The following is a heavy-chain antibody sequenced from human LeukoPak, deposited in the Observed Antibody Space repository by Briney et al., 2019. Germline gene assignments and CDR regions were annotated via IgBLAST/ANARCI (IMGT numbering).Heavy chain of an antibody. V-gene: IGHV3-21*01. D-gene: IGHD3-16*02. J-gene: IGHJ3*02. CDR2: ISSSSSYI. CDR1: GFTFSSYA. CDR3: AREELSYYDAFDI. Sequence: PGGSLRLSCAASGFTFSSYAMFWVRQAPGKGLEWVSSISSSSSYIYYADSVKGRFTISRDNAKNSLYLQMNSLTAEDTAVYYCAREELSYYDAFDIWGQGTMVTVSS.